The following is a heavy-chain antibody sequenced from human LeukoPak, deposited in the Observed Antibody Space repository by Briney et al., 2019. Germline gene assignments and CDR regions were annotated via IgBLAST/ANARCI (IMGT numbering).Heavy chain of an antibody. D-gene: IGHD1-26*01. CDR2: INRSGGST. V-gene: IGHV1-46*01. Sequence: ASVKVSCKASGYTFTSYYMHWVRQAPGQGLEWMGIINRSGGSTSYAQKFQGRVTMTRDMSTSTVYMELSSLRSEDTAVYYCARVGWEGYFDYWGQGTLVTVSS. CDR3: ARVGWEGYFDY. CDR1: GYTFTSYY. J-gene: IGHJ4*02.